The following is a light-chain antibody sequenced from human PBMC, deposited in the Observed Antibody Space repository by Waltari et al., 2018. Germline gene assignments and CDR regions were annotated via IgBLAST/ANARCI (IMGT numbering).Light chain of an antibody. Sequence: EIVLTQSPATQSLSPGKRAILSCRASQSVSSYLAWYQQKPGQAPRLLIYDASNRATGIPARFSGSGSGTDFTLTISSLEPEDFAVYYCQQRSNWPSLTFGGGTKVEIK. J-gene: IGKJ4*01. CDR3: QQRSNWPSLT. CDR2: DAS. V-gene: IGKV3-11*01. CDR1: QSVSSY.